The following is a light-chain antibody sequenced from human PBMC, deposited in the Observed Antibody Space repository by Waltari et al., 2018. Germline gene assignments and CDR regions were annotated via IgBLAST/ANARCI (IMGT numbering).Light chain of an antibody. Sequence: QSVLTQPPSASGTPGQRVTISCSGSSSNIGSNAVNWYQQLPGTAPKLLIYRNNRRPSGVPDRFSDSKSGTSASLAISGLQSEDEADYHCAAWDDSLKGWVFGGGTKLTVL. V-gene: IGLV1-44*01. CDR2: RNN. J-gene: IGLJ3*02. CDR1: SSNIGSNA. CDR3: AAWDDSLKGWV.